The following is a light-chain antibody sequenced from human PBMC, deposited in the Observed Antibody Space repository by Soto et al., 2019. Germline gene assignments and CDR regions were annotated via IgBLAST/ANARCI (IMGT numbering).Light chain of an antibody. CDR1: QSVSNS. Sequence: EIVLIQSPATLSFSRGEGATLSCRASQSVSNSLAWYQQNPGQAPRLLIYDASKRATGIPARFSGSGSGTDFTLTISSLEPEDFAVYYCQQRSNWPLTLGGGTKVDIK. CDR2: DAS. J-gene: IGKJ4*01. V-gene: IGKV3-11*01. CDR3: QQRSNWPLT.